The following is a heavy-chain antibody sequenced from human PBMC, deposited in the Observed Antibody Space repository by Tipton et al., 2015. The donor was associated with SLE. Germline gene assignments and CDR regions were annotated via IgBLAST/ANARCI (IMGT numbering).Heavy chain of an antibody. D-gene: IGHD2-15*01. CDR2: IMWNSGRI. V-gene: IGHV3-9*01. CDR3: AAYCLGAGCLWGV. Sequence: SLRLSCAVSGVTIFEHAIHWVRQVPGKGLEWVSGIMWNSGRIGYADSVKGRFTISRDNAKNTLYLQMNSLRAEDTAVYSCAAYCLGAGCLWGVWGKGTTVTVSS. CDR1: GVTIFEHA. J-gene: IGHJ6*04.